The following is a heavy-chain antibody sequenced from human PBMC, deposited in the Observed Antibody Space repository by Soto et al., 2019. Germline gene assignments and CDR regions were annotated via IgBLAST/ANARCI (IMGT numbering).Heavy chain of an antibody. CDR3: ARGYCSGGSCYYYYGMDV. CDR1: GGSFSGYY. Sequence: SETLSLTCAVYGGSFSGYYWSWIRQPPGKGLEWIGEINHSGSTTYNPSLKSRVTISVDTSKNQFSLKLSSVTAADTAVYYCARGYCSGGSCYYYYGMDVWGQGTTVTVSS. J-gene: IGHJ6*02. CDR2: INHSGST. V-gene: IGHV4-34*01. D-gene: IGHD2-15*01.